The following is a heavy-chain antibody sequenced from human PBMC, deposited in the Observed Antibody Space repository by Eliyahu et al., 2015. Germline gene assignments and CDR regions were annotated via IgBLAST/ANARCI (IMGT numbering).Heavy chain of an antibody. CDR3: ARGRYGDHFDP. CDR1: GYIFIDYF. D-gene: IGHD1-14*01. CDR2: INPNNGDT. J-gene: IGHJ5*02. Sequence: QVQLVQSGAEVKKPGASVKVSCKASGYIFIDYFIHWVRQVPGQGLEWMGWINPNNGDTNYAQKFQGWVTMTRDTPISTAYMELRRLKSDDTAVYFCARGRYGDHFDPWGQGTPVTVSS. V-gene: IGHV1-2*04.